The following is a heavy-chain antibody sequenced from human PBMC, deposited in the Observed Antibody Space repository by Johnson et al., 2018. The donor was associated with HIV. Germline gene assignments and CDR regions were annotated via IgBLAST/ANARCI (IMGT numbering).Heavy chain of an antibody. V-gene: IGHV3-11*01. Sequence: QVQLVESGGGLVKPGGSLRLSCAASGFTFSDYYMSWIRQAPGTGLEWVSYISSSPNTIYYADSVKGRFTISRNNARNSLYVQMNSLRAEDTALYYCARDRRKYDDSSGYPDYDAFDIWGQGTMVTVSS. D-gene: IGHD3-22*01. CDR3: ARDRRKYDDSSGYPDYDAFDI. J-gene: IGHJ3*02. CDR1: GFTFSDYY. CDR2: ISSSPNTI.